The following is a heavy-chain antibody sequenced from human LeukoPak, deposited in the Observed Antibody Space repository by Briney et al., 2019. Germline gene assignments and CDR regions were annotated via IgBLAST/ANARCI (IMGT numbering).Heavy chain of an antibody. V-gene: IGHV1-24*01. J-gene: IGHJ6*03. Sequence: GASVKVSCKVSGYTLAELSMHWVRQAPGKGLEWMGGFDPEDGETIYAQKFQGRVTMTEDTSTDTAYMELSSLRSEDTAVYYCATEVREMEIYYYYYMDVWGKGTTVTVSS. D-gene: IGHD5-24*01. CDR3: ATEVREMEIYYYYYMDV. CDR2: FDPEDGET. CDR1: GYTLAELS.